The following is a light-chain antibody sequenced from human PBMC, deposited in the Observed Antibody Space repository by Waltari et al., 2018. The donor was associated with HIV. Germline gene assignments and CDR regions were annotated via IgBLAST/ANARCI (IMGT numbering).Light chain of an antibody. V-gene: IGLV6-57*03. CDR3: QSYDSSNHAV. CDR1: SGSIAINY. Sequence: NFMLTQPHSVSESPGKTVTVSCTRSSGSIAINYVQWDQQRPGSAPTTVIYGDNQRPPGVPDRFSGSIDSSSNSASLTISGLKTEDEADYYCQSYDSSNHAVFGGGTKLTVL. CDR2: GDN. J-gene: IGLJ3*02.